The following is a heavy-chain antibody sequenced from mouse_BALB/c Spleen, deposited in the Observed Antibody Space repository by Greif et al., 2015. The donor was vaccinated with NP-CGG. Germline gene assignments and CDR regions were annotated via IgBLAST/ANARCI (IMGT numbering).Heavy chain of an antibody. V-gene: IGHV1S22*01. D-gene: IGHD2-1*01. Sequence: LQQSGSELVRSGASVKLSCKASGYTFTSYWMHWVKQRPGQGLEWIGNIYPGSGSTNYDEKSKSKATLTVDTSSSTAYMQLSSLTSEDSAVYYCTRLGNYGYWGQGTTLTVSS. CDR3: TRLGNYGY. CDR2: IYPGSGST. J-gene: IGHJ2*01. CDR1: GYTFTSYW.